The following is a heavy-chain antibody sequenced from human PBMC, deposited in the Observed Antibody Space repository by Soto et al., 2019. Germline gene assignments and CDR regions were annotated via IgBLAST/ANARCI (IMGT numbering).Heavy chain of an antibody. Sequence: PGKGLEWIGTIKLSGSSNYNPSLRSRVSISVDMSKNQFSLRLTFVTAADTAVYFFFRAEDGIRDSVPVSAFLLNRSSDL. CDR2: IKLSGSS. J-gene: IGHJ2*01. CDR3: FRAEDGIRDSVPVSAFLLNRSSDL. V-gene: IGHV4-34*01. D-gene: IGHD3-3*01.